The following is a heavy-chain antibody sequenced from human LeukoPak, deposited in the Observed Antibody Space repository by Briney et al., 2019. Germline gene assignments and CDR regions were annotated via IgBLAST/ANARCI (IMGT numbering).Heavy chain of an antibody. J-gene: IGHJ4*02. D-gene: IGHD5-18*01. V-gene: IGHV3-30-3*01. CDR3: ARAELAMGYFDY. CDR1: GFTFSSYA. CDR2: ISYDGSNK. Sequence: GRSLRLSCAASGFTFSSYAMHWVRQAPGKGLEWVAVISYDGSNKYYADSVKGRFTISRDNSKNTLYLQMNSLRAEDTAVYYCARAELAMGYFDYWGQGTLVTVSS.